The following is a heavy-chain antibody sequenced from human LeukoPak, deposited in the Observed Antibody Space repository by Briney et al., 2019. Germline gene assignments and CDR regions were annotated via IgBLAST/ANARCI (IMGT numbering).Heavy chain of an antibody. CDR2: IYYSGST. V-gene: IGHV4-39*01. J-gene: IGHJ3*02. Sequence: PSETLSLTCTVSGGSISSSSYYWGWIRQLPGKGLEWIGSIYYSGSTYYNPSLKSRVTISVDTSKNQFSLKLSSVTAADTAVYYCARPKYSSSWYNFFDAFDIWGQGTMVTVSS. CDR3: ARPKYSSSWYNFFDAFDI. CDR1: GGSISSSSYY. D-gene: IGHD6-13*01.